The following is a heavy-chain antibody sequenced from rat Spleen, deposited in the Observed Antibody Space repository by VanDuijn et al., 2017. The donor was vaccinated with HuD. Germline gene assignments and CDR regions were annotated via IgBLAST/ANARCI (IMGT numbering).Heavy chain of an antibody. CDR3: TREDITTLY. D-gene: IGHD1-10*01. J-gene: IGHJ2*01. CDR1: GFSLTNNG. V-gene: IGHV2S12*01. CDR2: ISTGGNT. Sequence: QVHLKESGPGLVQSSQTLSLTCTVSGFSLTNNGVSWVRQPPGEGLEWIAAISTGGNTYYNSALKSRLSISRDTSKSQVFLKIDSLQTEDTATYYCTREDITTLYWGQGVMVTVSS.